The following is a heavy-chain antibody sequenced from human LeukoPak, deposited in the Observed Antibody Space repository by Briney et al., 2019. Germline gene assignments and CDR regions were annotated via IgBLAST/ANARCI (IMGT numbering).Heavy chain of an antibody. D-gene: IGHD4-17*01. CDR2: IYYSGST. Sequence: SQTLSLTCTVSGGSISSGGYYWSWIRQHPGKGLEWIGYIYYSGSTYYNPSLKSRVTISVDTSKNQFSLKLSSMTAADTAVYYCARGKTTVTELYWFDPWGQGTLVTVSS. J-gene: IGHJ5*02. CDR3: ARGKTTVTELYWFDP. V-gene: IGHV4-31*03. CDR1: GGSISSGGYY.